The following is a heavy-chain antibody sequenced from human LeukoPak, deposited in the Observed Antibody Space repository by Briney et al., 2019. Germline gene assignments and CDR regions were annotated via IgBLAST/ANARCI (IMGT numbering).Heavy chain of an antibody. D-gene: IGHD6-13*01. CDR1: GYTFTSYD. J-gene: IGHJ4*02. V-gene: IGHV1-8*01. Sequence: ASXKVSCKASGYTFTSYDINWVRQATGQGLEWMGWMNPNSGNTGYAQKFQGRVTMTRNTSISTAYMELSSLRSEDTAVYYCARGGIAAAAGLFDYWGQGTLVTVSS. CDR3: ARGGIAAAAGLFDY. CDR2: MNPNSGNT.